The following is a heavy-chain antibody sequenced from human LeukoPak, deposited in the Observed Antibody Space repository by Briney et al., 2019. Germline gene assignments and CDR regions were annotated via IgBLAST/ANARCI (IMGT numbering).Heavy chain of an antibody. Sequence: PGGSLRLSCAASGFTFSSYGMHWVRQAPGKGLDWVAVISNDGSKKYYADSVKGRFTISRDNSKNTLSLQVSSLRTEDTAVYYCAEDRYSYAFEYSDSWGQGTLVTVSS. D-gene: IGHD5-18*01. CDR3: AEDRYSYAFEYSDS. CDR1: GFTFSSYG. V-gene: IGHV3-30*18. J-gene: IGHJ4*02. CDR2: ISNDGSKK.